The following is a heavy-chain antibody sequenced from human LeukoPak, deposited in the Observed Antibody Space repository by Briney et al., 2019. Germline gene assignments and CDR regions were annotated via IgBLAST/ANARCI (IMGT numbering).Heavy chain of an antibody. J-gene: IGHJ6*02. CDR3: ARDLRREEGIPGQNFYLRKDV. V-gene: IGHV1-69*13. CDR1: GGTFSSYA. D-gene: IGHD1-26*01. CDR2: IIPIFGTA. Sequence: SVKVSCKASGGTFSSYAISWVRQAPGQGLEWMGGIIPIFGTANYAQKFQGRVTITADESTSTAYMELSSLRSEDTAVYYCARDLRREEGIPGQNFYLRKDVWGQGTTVTVSS.